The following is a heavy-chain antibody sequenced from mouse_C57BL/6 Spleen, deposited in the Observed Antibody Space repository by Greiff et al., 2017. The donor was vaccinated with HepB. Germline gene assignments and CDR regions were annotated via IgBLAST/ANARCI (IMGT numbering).Heavy chain of an antibody. CDR2: INPYNGGT. CDR1: GYTFTDYY. V-gene: IGHV1-19*01. CDR3: ARYYYGFYYAMDY. Sequence: EVQLQQSGPVLVKPGASVKMSCKASGYTFTDYYMNWVKQSHGKSLEWIGVINPYNGGTSYNQKFKGKATLTVDKSSSTAYMELNSLTSEDSAVYYCARYYYGFYYAMDYWGQGTSVTVSS. D-gene: IGHD1-1*01. J-gene: IGHJ4*01.